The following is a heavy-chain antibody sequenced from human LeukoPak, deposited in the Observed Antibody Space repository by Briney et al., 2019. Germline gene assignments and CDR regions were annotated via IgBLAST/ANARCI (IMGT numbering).Heavy chain of an antibody. Sequence: ASVKVSCKASGYTFTSYYMHWVRQAPGQGLEWMGIINPSGGSTSYAQKFQGRVTMTRDMSTSKVYMELSSLRSEDTAVYYCARLANVDTAMVNYFDYWGQGTLVTVSS. J-gene: IGHJ4*02. D-gene: IGHD5-18*01. CDR2: INPSGGST. V-gene: IGHV1-46*01. CDR1: GYTFTSYY. CDR3: ARLANVDTAMVNYFDY.